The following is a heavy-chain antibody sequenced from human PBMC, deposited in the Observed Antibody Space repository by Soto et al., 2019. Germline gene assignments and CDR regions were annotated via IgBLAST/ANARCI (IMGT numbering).Heavy chain of an antibody. CDR2: ISSSSSTI. CDR1: GFTFSSYS. Sequence: GGSLRLSCAASGFTFSSYSMNWVRQAPGKGLEWVSYISSSSSTIYYADSVKGRFTISRDNAKNSLYLQMNSLRAEDTAVYYCARDTPLLLRAFDIWGQGTMVTVSS. V-gene: IGHV3-48*04. D-gene: IGHD3-22*01. J-gene: IGHJ3*02. CDR3: ARDTPLLLRAFDI.